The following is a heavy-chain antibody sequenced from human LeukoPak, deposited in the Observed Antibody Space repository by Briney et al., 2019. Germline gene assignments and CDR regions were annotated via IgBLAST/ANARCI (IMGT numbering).Heavy chain of an antibody. J-gene: IGHJ4*02. Sequence: GGSLRLSCAASGFTLNDYYMSWIRQAPGKGLEWVSDIGSSDNIKSYADSLKGRFTISRDIATNSLFLQMNSLRAEDTAVYYCARKIVAGTFDSWGQGALVTVSS. CDR2: IGSSDNIK. D-gene: IGHD6-19*01. CDR3: ARKIVAGTFDS. V-gene: IGHV3-11*01. CDR1: GFTLNDYY.